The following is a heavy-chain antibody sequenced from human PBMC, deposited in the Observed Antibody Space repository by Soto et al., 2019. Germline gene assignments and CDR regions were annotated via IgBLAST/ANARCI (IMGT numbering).Heavy chain of an antibody. V-gene: IGHV3-23*01. CDR2: MSGSGGST. CDR1: GFTFSSHA. Sequence: GGSLRLSCAASGFTFSSHAISWVRQAPGPGLELVSAMSGSGGSTYYADSAKGRFTISSHNNNNTLYLQRYSLRAEDTAVYYCVKDLGVVVAATVAFAYWGQGTLVTVSS. D-gene: IGHD2-15*01. CDR3: VKDLGVVVAATVAFAY. J-gene: IGHJ4*02.